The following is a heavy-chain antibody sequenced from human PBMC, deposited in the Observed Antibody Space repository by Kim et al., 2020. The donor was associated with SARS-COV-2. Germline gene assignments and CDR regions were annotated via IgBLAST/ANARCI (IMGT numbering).Heavy chain of an antibody. V-gene: IGHV4-59*01. Sequence: SETPSLSCSVSGVSINNFYWSWIRQPPGKGLEWIGYIFDNGRTNYNPSLKTRVTISTDTSKTQFSLKVTSVSAADTAVYYCARGQEMLDFWGQGTLVTVSS. CDR3: ARGQEMLDF. CDR1: GVSINNFY. J-gene: IGHJ4*02. CDR2: IFDNGRT.